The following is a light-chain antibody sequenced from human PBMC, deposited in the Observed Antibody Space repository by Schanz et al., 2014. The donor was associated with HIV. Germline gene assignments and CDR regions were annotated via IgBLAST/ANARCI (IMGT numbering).Light chain of an antibody. CDR1: SSNIGAGYD. CDR2: GNN. CDR3: QSYDTTLSAIL. V-gene: IGLV1-40*01. Sequence: QSVLTQPPSVSGAPGQRVTISCTGSSSNIGAGYDVHWYQHLPGTAPKLLISGNNNRPSGVPDRFSGSKSGTSASLAITGLQAEDEADYYCQSYDTTLSAILFGGGTKVTVL. J-gene: IGLJ2*01.